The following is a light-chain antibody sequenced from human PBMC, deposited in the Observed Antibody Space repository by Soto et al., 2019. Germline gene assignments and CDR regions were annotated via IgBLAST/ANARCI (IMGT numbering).Light chain of an antibody. CDR1: SSDVGSYNL. J-gene: IGLJ3*02. CDR2: EGS. CDR3: CSYAGRSTLV. Sequence: QSVLTQPPSVSGAPGQRVTISCTGSSSDVGSYNLVSWHQQYPGKAPKLMIYEGSKRPSGVSNRFSGSKSGNTASLTISGLQAEDEADYYCCSYAGRSTLVFGGGTKLTVL. V-gene: IGLV2-23*01.